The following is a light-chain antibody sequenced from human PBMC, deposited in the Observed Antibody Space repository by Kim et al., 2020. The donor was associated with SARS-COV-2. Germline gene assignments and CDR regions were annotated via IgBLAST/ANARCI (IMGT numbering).Light chain of an antibody. Sequence: LSPGERANLSCRASQGVSSYLAWYQQRPGQAPRLLVYDVSNRATGTPDRFSGGGSGTDFTLTISSLEPEDFAVYYCQQRSSWPLTLGGGTKVDIK. V-gene: IGKV3-11*01. CDR2: DVS. CDR3: QQRSSWPLT. CDR1: QGVSSY. J-gene: IGKJ4*01.